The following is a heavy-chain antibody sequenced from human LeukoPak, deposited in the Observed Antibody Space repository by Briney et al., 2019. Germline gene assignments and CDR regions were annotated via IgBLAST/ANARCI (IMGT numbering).Heavy chain of an antibody. V-gene: IGHV3-11*01. Sequence: GGSLRLSCAASGFTFSDYYMSWIRQAPGKGLEWVSYISSSGSTIYYADSVKGRFTISRDDAKNSLYLQMNSLRAEDTAVYYCARVGGWLARDYADVWGQGTTVTVSS. CDR1: GFTFSDYY. D-gene: IGHD4-17*01. CDR2: ISSSGSTI. CDR3: ARVGGWLARDYADV. J-gene: IGHJ6*02.